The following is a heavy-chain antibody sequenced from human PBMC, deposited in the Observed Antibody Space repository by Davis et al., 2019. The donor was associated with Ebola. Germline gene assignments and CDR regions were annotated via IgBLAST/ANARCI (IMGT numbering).Heavy chain of an antibody. V-gene: IGHV1-69*13. CDR1: VGTFSSYA. CDR3: ARDPDGRYFDY. J-gene: IGHJ4*02. Sequence: SSVQVSCKASVGTFSSYAISWVRQAPGQGLEWMGGIIPIFGTANYAQKFQGRVTITADESTSTAYMELSSLRSEDTAVYYCARDPDGRYFDYWGQGTLVTVSS. CDR2: IIPIFGTA.